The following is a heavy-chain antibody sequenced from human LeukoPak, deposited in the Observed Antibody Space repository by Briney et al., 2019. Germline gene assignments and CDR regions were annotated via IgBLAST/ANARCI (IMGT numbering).Heavy chain of an antibody. CDR3: ARVPGTGTFLYYGMDV. J-gene: IGHJ6*02. D-gene: IGHD1-7*01. Sequence: SETLSLTCTVSGGSISSYYWSWIRQPPGKGLEWIGYIYYSGGTNYNPSLKSRVTISVDTSKNQFSLKLSSVTAADTAVYYCARVPGTGTFLYYGMDVWGQGTTVTVSS. CDR2: IYYSGGT. V-gene: IGHV4-59*01. CDR1: GGSISSYY.